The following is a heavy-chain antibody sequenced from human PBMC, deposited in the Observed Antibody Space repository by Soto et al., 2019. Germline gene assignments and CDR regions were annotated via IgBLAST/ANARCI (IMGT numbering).Heavy chain of an antibody. J-gene: IGHJ5*02. CDR3: ARKSGDLTTPGPFHP. D-gene: IGHD1-1*01. Sequence: PGGSLRLSCAASGFTFSSYAMSWVRQAPGKGLEWVSAISGSGGSTYYADSVKGRFTISRDNSKNSLYLQMNSLRAEDTAVYYCARKSGDLTTPGPFHPWDKGTLVTVSS. CDR2: ISGSGGST. CDR1: GFTFSSYA. V-gene: IGHV3-23*01.